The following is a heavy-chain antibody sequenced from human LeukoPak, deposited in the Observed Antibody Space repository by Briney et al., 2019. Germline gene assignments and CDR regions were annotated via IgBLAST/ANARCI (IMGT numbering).Heavy chain of an antibody. CDR2: INHSGST. CDR1: GGSFSGYY. V-gene: IGHV4-34*01. D-gene: IGHD4-23*01. CDR3: ARGRDYGGNFGLNDAFDI. J-gene: IGHJ3*02. Sequence: SETLSLTCAVYGGSFSGYYWSWIRQPPGKGLEWIGEINHSGSTNYNPSLKSRVTISVDTSKNQFSLKLSSVTAADTAVYYCARGRDYGGNFGLNDAFDIWGQGTMVTVSS.